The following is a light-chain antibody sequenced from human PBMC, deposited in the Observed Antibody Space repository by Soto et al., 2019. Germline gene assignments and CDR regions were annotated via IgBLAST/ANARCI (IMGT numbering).Light chain of an antibody. CDR2: AAS. V-gene: IGKV1-39*01. CDR3: QQSYSTPWT. Sequence: DIQMTQSPSSLSASVGDRVTLTLRASQSISSYLNWYQQKPGKAPKLLIYAASSLQSGVPSRFSGSGSGTDFTLTISSLQPEDFATYYCQQSYSTPWTFGQGTKVDNK. J-gene: IGKJ1*01. CDR1: QSISSY.